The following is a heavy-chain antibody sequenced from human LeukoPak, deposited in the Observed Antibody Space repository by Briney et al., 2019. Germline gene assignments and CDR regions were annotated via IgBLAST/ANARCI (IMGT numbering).Heavy chain of an antibody. CDR2: IWYDGSNK. CDR3: AKTNSRTVTTPDFDY. Sequence: GGSLRLSCAASGFTFSGYGMHWVRQAPGKGLEWVAVIWYDGSNKYYADSVKGRFTISRDNSKNTLYLQMNSLRAEDTAVYYCAKTNSRTVTTPDFDYWGQGTLVTVSS. V-gene: IGHV3-33*06. J-gene: IGHJ4*02. D-gene: IGHD4-17*01. CDR1: GFTFSGYG.